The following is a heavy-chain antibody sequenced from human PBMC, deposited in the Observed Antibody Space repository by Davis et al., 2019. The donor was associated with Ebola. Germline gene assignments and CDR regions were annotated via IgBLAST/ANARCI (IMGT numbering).Heavy chain of an antibody. Sequence: PSETLSLTCAVYGGSFSGYYWSWIRQPPGKGLEWIGYIYYSGSTNYNPSLKSRVTISVDTSKNQFSLKLSSVTAADTAVYYCARSQLELDYYYYYMDVWGKGTTVTVSS. D-gene: IGHD1-1*01. CDR2: IYYSGST. J-gene: IGHJ6*03. CDR1: GGSFSGYY. V-gene: IGHV4-59*01. CDR3: ARSQLELDYYYYYMDV.